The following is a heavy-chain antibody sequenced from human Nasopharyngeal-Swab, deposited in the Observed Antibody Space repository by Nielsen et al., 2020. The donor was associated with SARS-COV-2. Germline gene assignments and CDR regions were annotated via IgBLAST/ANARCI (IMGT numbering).Heavy chain of an antibody. Sequence: GESLKISCAASGFTFDDYAMHWVRQAPGKGLEWVSLISGDGGSTYYADSVKGRFTISRDNSKNSLYLQMNSLRTEDTALYYCAKDLKGATTDYYYYYYMDVWGKGTTVTVS. CDR3: AKDLKGATTDYYYYYYMDV. J-gene: IGHJ6*03. CDR2: ISGDGGST. CDR1: GFTFDDYA. D-gene: IGHD1-26*01. V-gene: IGHV3-43*02.